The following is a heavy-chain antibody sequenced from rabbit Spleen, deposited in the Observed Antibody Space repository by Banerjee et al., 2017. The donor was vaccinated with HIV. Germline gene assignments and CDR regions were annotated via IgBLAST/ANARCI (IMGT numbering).Heavy chain of an antibody. CDR1: SFSFSDRDV. CDR3: ARDLAGAIGWNFYL. CDR2: INAATGKP. V-gene: IGHV1S45*01. J-gene: IGHJ4*01. Sequence: QEQLVESGGGLVQPGGSLTLTCKASSFSFSDRDVMCWVRQAPGKGLEWIACINAATGKPVYATWANGRFSISRTSSTTVTLQMTSLTAADTATYLCARDLAGAIGWNFYLWGPGTLVTVS. D-gene: IGHD4-1*01.